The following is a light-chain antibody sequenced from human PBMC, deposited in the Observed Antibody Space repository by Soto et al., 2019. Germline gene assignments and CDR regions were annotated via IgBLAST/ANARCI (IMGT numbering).Light chain of an antibody. CDR2: GAS. CDR3: QQYGSSPWT. V-gene: IGKV3-20*01. CDR1: QSVSSNS. Sequence: EIVLTQSPGTLYFSPGERSTLSCRSSQSVSSNSLGWYQQKPGQAPRLLIYGASNRATGIPDRFSGSGSGTDFTLTISRLEPEDFAVYYCQQYGSSPWTFGQGTKVDIK. J-gene: IGKJ1*01.